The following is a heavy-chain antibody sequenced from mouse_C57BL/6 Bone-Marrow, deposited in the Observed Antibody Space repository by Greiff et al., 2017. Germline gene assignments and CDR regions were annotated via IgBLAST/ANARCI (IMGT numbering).Heavy chain of an antibody. CDR1: GFNIQDYY. CDR3: ARPGSSPYWYFDV. J-gene: IGHJ1*03. D-gene: IGHD1-1*01. CDR2: IDPEDGET. Sequence: VHVKQSGAELVQPGASVQLSCTASGFNIQDYYMHWVKQRTEQGLEWIGRIDPEDGETKYAPKFQGKATITADTSSNTAYLPLSSLTSEDTAVYYCARPGSSPYWYFDVWGTGNTVTAAS. V-gene: IGHV14-2*01.